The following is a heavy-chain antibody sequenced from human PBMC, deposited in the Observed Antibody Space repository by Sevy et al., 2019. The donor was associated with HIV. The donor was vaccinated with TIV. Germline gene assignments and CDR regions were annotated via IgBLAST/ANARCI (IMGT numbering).Heavy chain of an antibody. V-gene: IGHV4-61*02. D-gene: IGHD1-26*01. CDR3: ASVQVGATTPYYFDY. Sequence: SETLSLTCTVSGGSISSGSYYWSWIRQPAGKGLEWIGRIYTSGSTSYNPSLKSRVTISVDTSKNQFSLKLSSVTAADTAVYYCASVQVGATTPYYFDYWGQGTLVTVSS. J-gene: IGHJ4*02. CDR2: IYTSGST. CDR1: GGSISSGSYY.